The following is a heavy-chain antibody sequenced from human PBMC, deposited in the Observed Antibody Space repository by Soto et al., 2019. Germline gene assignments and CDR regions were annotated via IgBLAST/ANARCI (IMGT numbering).Heavy chain of an antibody. CDR2: IYPGDSDT. Sequence: GESLKISCKGSGYSSTSYWIGWVRQMPGKGLEWMGIIYPGDSDTRYSPSFQGQVTISADKSISTAYLQWSSLKASDTAMYYCARQKWGSYYYDSSGYHDIWGQGTMVTVSS. D-gene: IGHD3-22*01. CDR1: GYSSTSYW. V-gene: IGHV5-51*01. J-gene: IGHJ3*02. CDR3: ARQKWGSYYYDSSGYHDI.